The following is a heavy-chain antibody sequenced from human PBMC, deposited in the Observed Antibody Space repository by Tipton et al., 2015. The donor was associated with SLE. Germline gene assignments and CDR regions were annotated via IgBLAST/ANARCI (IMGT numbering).Heavy chain of an antibody. CDR1: GYTFTSYG. Sequence: QLVQSGAEVKKPGASVKVSCKASGYTFTSYGISWVRQAPGQGLEWMGIINPSGGSTSYAQKFQGRVTMTRDTSTSTVYMELSSLRSEDTAVYYCARDVGPPGIAAAGYPFDYWGQGTLVTVSS. J-gene: IGHJ4*02. CDR3: ARDVGPPGIAAAGYPFDY. CDR2: INPSGGST. V-gene: IGHV1-46*01. D-gene: IGHD6-13*01.